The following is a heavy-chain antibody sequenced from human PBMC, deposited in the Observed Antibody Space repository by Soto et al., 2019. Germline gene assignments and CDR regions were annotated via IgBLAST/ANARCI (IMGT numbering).Heavy chain of an antibody. D-gene: IGHD3-22*01. CDR1: GFTFTSSA. CDR2: IVVGSGNT. J-gene: IGHJ6*02. V-gene: IGHV1-58*01. Sequence: SVKVSCKAAGFTFTSSAVQWVRQARGQRLEWIGWIVVGSGNTNYAQKFQERVTITRDMSTSTAYMELSSLRSEDTAVYYCAASRPSRYYDSSGYYGVYYYYGMDVWGQGTTVTVSS. CDR3: AASRPSRYYDSSGYYGVYYYYGMDV.